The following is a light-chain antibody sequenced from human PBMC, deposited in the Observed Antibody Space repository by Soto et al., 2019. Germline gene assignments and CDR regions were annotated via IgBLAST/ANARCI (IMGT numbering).Light chain of an antibody. CDR1: QSVSSSY. CDR2: GAS. CDR3: XXYGXSPGYT. V-gene: IGKV3-20*01. J-gene: IGKJ2*01. Sequence: EIVLTQSPGTLSLSPGERATLSCRASQSVSSSYLAWYQQKPGQAPRLLIYGASSRATGIPDRFSGSGSGTDFTLTISRLEPEDFAVXYXXXYGXSPGYTFGQGTKLEIK.